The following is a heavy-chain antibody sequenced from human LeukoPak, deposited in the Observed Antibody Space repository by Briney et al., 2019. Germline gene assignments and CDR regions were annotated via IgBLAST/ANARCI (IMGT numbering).Heavy chain of an antibody. CDR3: AKDPEHFTIFDY. V-gene: IGHV3-23*01. J-gene: IGHJ4*02. CDR1: GFTFSSYA. Sequence: GGSLRLSCAASGFTFSSYALSWVRQAPGKGLEWVSGISGSGGSTYYADSVKGRFTISRDNSKNTLYLQMNSLRAEDTAVYYCAKDPEHFTIFDYWGQGTLVTVSS. D-gene: IGHD3-3*01. CDR2: ISGSGGST.